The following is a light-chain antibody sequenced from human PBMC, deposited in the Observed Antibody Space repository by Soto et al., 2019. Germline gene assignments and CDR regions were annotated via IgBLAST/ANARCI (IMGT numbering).Light chain of an antibody. CDR3: QQSYSTPPWT. CDR1: ESIYSW. CDR2: KAS. J-gene: IGKJ1*01. V-gene: IGKV1-5*03. Sequence: DIQMTQSPSTLSASIGDRVTSTCRSSESIYSWLAWYQQKPGKAPKLLIYKASSLESGVPSRFSGSGSGTDFTLTISSLQPEDFATYYCQQSYSTPPWTFGQGTKVDIK.